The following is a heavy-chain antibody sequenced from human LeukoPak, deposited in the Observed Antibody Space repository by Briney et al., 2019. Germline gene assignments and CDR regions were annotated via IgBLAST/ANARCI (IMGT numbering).Heavy chain of an antibody. CDR2: ISWNSGSI. J-gene: IGHJ4*02. CDR3: AKDETPYYYDSSGYYLGD. V-gene: IGHV3-9*01. D-gene: IGHD3-22*01. Sequence: TGGSLRLSCAASGFTFDDYAMHWVRQAPGKGLEWVSGISWNSGSIGYADSVKGRFTISRDNAKNSLYLQMNSLRAEDTALYYCAKDETPYYYDSSGYYLGDWGQGTLVTVSS. CDR1: GFTFDDYA.